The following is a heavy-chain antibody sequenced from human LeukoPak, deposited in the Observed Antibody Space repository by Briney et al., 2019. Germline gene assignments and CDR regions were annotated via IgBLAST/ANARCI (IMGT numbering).Heavy chain of an antibody. Sequence: PSETLSLTCTVSGDSISSYYWSWIRQPPGKGLEWIGYIYYSGNTNYNPSLKRRVTMSIDTSNNQFSLKLSSVTAADTAFYYCARVTRRVSSGGYLFFDSWGQGTRVTVSS. CDR2: IYYSGNT. CDR1: GDSISSYY. V-gene: IGHV4-59*01. D-gene: IGHD2-15*01. CDR3: ARVTRRVSSGGYLFFDS. J-gene: IGHJ4*02.